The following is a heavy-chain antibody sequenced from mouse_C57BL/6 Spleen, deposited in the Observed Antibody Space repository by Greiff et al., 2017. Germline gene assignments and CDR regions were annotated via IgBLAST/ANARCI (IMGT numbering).Heavy chain of an antibody. Sequence: EVQRVESGPGLVKPSQSLSLTCSVTGYSITSGYYWNWIRQFPGNKLEWMGYISYDGSNNYNPSLKNRISITRDTSKNQFFLKLNSVTTEDTATYYCARGGIYYDSWFAYWGQGTLVTVSA. CDR1: GYSITSGYY. D-gene: IGHD2-4*01. CDR3: ARGGIYYDSWFAY. CDR2: ISYDGSN. V-gene: IGHV3-6*01. J-gene: IGHJ3*01.